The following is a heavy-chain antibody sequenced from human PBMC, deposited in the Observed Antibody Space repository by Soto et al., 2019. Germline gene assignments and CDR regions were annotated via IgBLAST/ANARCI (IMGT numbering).Heavy chain of an antibody. CDR1: GFTFSDYY. V-gene: IGHV3-11*06. J-gene: IGHJ3*02. D-gene: IGHD6-13*01. Sequence: GGSLRLSCAASGFTFSDYYMSWIRQAPGKGLEWVSYISSSSSYTNYADSVKGRFTISRDNAKNSLYLQMNSLRAEDTAVYYCARQSRGKTYSSSPDAFDIWGQGTMVTVSS. CDR2: ISSSSSYT. CDR3: ARQSRGKTYSSSPDAFDI.